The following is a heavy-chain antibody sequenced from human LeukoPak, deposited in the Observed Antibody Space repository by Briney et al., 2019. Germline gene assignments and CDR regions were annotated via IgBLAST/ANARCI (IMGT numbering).Heavy chain of an antibody. Sequence: ASVKVSCKASGYTFTGYYMHWVRQAPGQGLEWMGWINPNSGGTNYAQKFQGRVTMTRDTSISTAYMELSKLRSDDTAVYYCARDRTRTGYSSGWYHDYWGQGTLVTVSS. CDR3: ARDRTRTGYSSGWYHDY. D-gene: IGHD6-19*01. V-gene: IGHV1-2*02. CDR2: INPNSGGT. CDR1: GYTFTGYY. J-gene: IGHJ4*02.